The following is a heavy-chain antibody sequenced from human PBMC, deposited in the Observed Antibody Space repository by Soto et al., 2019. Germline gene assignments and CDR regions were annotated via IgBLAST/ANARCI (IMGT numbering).Heavy chain of an antibody. V-gene: IGHV3-30-3*02. D-gene: IGHD6-19*01. J-gene: IGHJ6*02. CDR3: AKSEVADIVFFGMDV. Sequence: GGSLRLSCAVSGFTFSSHTMHWVRQAPGKGPEWVTFIYPDGNSKYYAESVKGRFTTSRDNSKNTLYLQMSSLRTDDTAVYFCAKSEVADIVFFGMDVLGQGTTVTVSS. CDR1: GFTFSSHT. CDR2: IYPDGNSK.